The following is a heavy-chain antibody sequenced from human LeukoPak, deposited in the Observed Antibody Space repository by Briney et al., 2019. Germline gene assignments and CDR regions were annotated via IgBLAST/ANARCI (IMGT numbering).Heavy chain of an antibody. D-gene: IGHD2-15*01. CDR2: IYHSGST. CDR3: ASLDCSGGSCYPRY. Sequence: SQTLSLTCAVSGGSISSGGYSWSWIRQPPGKGLEWIRHIYHSGSTYYNPSLKSRVTISVDRSKNQFSLKLSSVTAADTAVYYCASLDCSGGSCYPRYWGQGTLVTVSS. J-gene: IGHJ4*02. CDR1: GGSISSGGYS. V-gene: IGHV4-30-2*01.